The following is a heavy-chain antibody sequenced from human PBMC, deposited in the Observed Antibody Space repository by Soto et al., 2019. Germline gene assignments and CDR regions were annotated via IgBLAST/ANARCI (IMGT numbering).Heavy chain of an antibody. CDR3: ARVGCSGGSCLHDFDY. CDR1: GFTFSSYW. J-gene: IGHJ4*02. V-gene: IGHV3-74*01. Sequence: GGSLRLSCAASGFTFSSYWMHWVRQAPGKGLVWVSRINSDGSSTSYADSVKGRFTISRDNAKNTLYLQMNSLRAEDTAVYYCARVGCSGGSCLHDFDYWGQGTLVTVSS. D-gene: IGHD2-15*01. CDR2: INSDGSST.